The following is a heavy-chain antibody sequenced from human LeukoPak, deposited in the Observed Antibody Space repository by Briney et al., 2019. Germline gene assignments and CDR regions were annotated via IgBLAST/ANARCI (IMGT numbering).Heavy chain of an antibody. D-gene: IGHD5-12*01. V-gene: IGHV3-21*01. J-gene: IGHJ4*02. CDR2: ISTTSRYK. CDR1: GFIFSSYS. Sequence: AGSLRLSCAASGFIFSSYSMNWVHQAPGKGLEWVSSISTTSRYKYYADSVEGRFTISRDNAQNPVYLQMNSLRAEDTAVYYCARGTSDYDHDYWGQGTLVTVSS. CDR3: ARGTSDYDHDY.